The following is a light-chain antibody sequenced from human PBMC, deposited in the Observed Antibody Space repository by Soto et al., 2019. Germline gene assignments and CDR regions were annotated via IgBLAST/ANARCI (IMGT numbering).Light chain of an antibody. V-gene: IGKV3-15*01. CDR3: QQRANWPPFT. CDR2: GAS. CDR1: QSVSSN. Sequence: EIVMTQSPATLSVSPGERATLSCWASQSVSSNLAWYQQKSGQAPRLLMYGASTRATGIPARFSGSGSGTEFTLTISSLQSEDFAVYYCQQRANWPPFTFGGGTKVDIK. J-gene: IGKJ4*01.